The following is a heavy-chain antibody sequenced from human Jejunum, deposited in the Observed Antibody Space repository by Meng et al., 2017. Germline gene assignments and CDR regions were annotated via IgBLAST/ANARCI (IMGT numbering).Heavy chain of an antibody. D-gene: IGHD5-24*01. CDR2: INPDNGVT. Sequence: QVQLGQSATEVKKPGAPAKVSCKPSGYAFTDYNITWVRQAPGQGLEWMGRINPDNGVTNSAQRFQGRVTMTRDTSITTAYMELNRLTSGDTAFYYCARGGRDDYNVPHYWGQGTLVTVSS. CDR1: GYAFTDYN. V-gene: IGHV1-2*06. J-gene: IGHJ4*02. CDR3: ARGGRDDYNVPHY.